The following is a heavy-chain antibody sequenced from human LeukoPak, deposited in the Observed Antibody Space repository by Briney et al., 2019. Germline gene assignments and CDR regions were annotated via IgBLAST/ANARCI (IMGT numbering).Heavy chain of an antibody. J-gene: IGHJ4*02. D-gene: IGHD3-22*01. CDR2: IIPIFGTA. CDR3: ARLPYYYDSSGYMD. V-gene: IGHV1-69*05. CDR1: GGTFSSYA. Sequence: SVKVSCKASGGTFSSYAISWVRQAPGQGLEWMGRIIPIFGTANYAQKFQGRATITTDESTSTAYMELSSLRSEDTAVYYCARLPYYYDSSGYMDWGQGTLVTVSS.